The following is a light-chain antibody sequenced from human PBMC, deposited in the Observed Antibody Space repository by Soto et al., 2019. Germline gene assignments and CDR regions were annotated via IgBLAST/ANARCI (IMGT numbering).Light chain of an antibody. V-gene: IGKV1-9*01. Sequence: DIPLTQSPSFLSASVGDRVTITCRASQDISSYLAWYQQKPGKAPKLLIFAASTLQSGVPSRFSGSGSGTEFTLTISSLQPEDFATYYCQQLNSYSIFTFGPGTKVDI. CDR2: AAS. J-gene: IGKJ3*01. CDR1: QDISSY. CDR3: QQLNSYSIFT.